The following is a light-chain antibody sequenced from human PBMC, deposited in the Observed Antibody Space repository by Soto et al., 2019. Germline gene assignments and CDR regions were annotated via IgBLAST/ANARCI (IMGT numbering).Light chain of an antibody. J-gene: IGLJ1*01. Sequence: QSALTQPASVSGSPGQSITISCTGTSSEVGSYDLVSWYQQPPGKAPKLMIYEDTKRPSGISTLFSGSKSGNAASLTISGRQAEDEADYCCCSYAGSGTFVFGTGTQLTVL. CDR3: CSYAGSGTFV. CDR2: EDT. V-gene: IGLV2-23*01. CDR1: SSEVGSYDL.